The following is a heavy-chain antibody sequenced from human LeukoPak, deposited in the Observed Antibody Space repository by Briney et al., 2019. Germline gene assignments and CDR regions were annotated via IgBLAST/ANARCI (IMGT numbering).Heavy chain of an antibody. V-gene: IGHV4-59*08. CDR1: GDSIDASY. CDR3: ARLAMIIGRDAFGL. CDR2: MYYRGIT. Sequence: PSETLSLTCSVSGDSIDASYWSWIRQPPGKGLEWIGYMYYRGITNYNPSLKSRVTISIDTSKNDFSLSLSSVTAADTAVYYCARLAMIIGRDAFGLWGQGTLVTVS. D-gene: IGHD3-22*01. J-gene: IGHJ3*01.